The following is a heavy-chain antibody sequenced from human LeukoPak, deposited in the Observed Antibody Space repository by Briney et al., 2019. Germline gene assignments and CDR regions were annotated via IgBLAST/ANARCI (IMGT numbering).Heavy chain of an antibody. CDR2: INYSGST. Sequence: PSETLSLTCTVSGGSISTYYWSWIRQPPGKGLEWIGYINYSGSTNYNPSLKSRVTISVDTSKNQFSLKLSSVTAAHTAVYYCARHSPPPSQGLFHFDYWGQGTLVTVPS. J-gene: IGHJ4*02. CDR3: ARHSPPPSQGLFHFDY. CDR1: GGSISTYY. V-gene: IGHV4-59*08.